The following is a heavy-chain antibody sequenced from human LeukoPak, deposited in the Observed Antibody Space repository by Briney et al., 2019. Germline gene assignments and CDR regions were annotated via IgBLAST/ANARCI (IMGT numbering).Heavy chain of an antibody. CDR2: ISSSSSYF. Sequence: GGSLRLSCAASGFTFSSYSMNWVRQAPGKGLEWVSSISSSSSYFYYADSVKGRFTISSDTAKKSLYQQMNIMRAEDMAVYYCARDLYWGQGTLVTVSS. J-gene: IGHJ4*02. V-gene: IGHV3-21*01. CDR1: GFTFSSYS. CDR3: ARDLY.